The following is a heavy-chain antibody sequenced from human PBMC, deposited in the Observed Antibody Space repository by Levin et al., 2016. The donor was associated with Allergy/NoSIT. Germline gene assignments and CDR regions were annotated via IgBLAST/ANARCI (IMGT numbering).Heavy chain of an antibody. CDR2: IYLSGNT. Sequence: LRLSCAVSGGSISSPDSAWTWIRQSPGKGLEWIGNIYLSGNTHYNPSLKSRITISGDRYKTQFSLKLTDVTAEDTAVYYCAKDPDAFDIWGQGTMVTVSS. J-gene: IGHJ3*02. CDR3: AKDPDAFDI. V-gene: IGHV4-30-2*06. CDR1: GGSISSPDSA.